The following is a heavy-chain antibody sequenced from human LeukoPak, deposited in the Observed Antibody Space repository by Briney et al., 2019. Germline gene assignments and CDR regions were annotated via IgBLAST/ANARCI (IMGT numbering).Heavy chain of an antibody. D-gene: IGHD6-13*01. Sequence: PGGSLRLSCAASGFTFDDYGMSWVRQAPGKGLEWVSGINWNGGSTGYADSVKGRFTISRDNAKNSLYLQMNSLRAEDTAVYYCAGGYSSSWYTFDPWGQGTLVTVSS. CDR2: INWNGGST. J-gene: IGHJ5*02. CDR3: AGGYSSSWYTFDP. CDR1: GFTFDDYG. V-gene: IGHV3-20*04.